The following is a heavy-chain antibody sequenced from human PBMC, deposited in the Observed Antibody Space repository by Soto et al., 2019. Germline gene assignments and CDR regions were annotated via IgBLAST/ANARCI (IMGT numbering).Heavy chain of an antibody. CDR1: GGSFSGYY. J-gene: IGHJ1*01. V-gene: IGHV4-34*01. Sequence: TSETLSLTCAVYGGSFSGYYWSWIRQPPGKRLEWIGEINHSGSTNYNPSLKSRVTISVDTSKNQFSLKLSSVTAADTAVYYCARGQITMVRGVIISPVYFQHWGQGTLVTVSS. CDR3: ARGQITMVRGVIISPVYFQH. CDR2: INHSGST. D-gene: IGHD3-10*01.